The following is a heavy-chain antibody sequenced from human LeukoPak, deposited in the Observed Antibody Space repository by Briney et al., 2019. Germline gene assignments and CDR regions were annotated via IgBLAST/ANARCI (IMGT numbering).Heavy chain of an antibody. D-gene: IGHD6-13*01. CDR3: ARDAVLRNIAAAGYFDY. J-gene: IGHJ4*02. CDR1: GFTFSSYG. V-gene: IGHV3-20*04. CDR2: INWNGGST. Sequence: GGTLRLSCAASGFTFSSYGMSWVRQAPGKGLEWVSGINWNGGSTGYADSVKGRFTISRDNAKNSLYLQMNSLRAEDTALYYCARDAVLRNIAAAGYFDYWGQGTLVTVSS.